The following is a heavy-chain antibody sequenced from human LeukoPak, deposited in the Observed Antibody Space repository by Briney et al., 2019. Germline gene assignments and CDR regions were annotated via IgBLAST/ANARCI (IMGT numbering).Heavy chain of an antibody. J-gene: IGHJ3*02. CDR3: ARGELVPVGAFDI. CDR1: GGSISSGGYS. Sequence: PSETLSLTCAVSGGSISSGGYSWSWIRQPPGKGLEWIGYIYHSGSTYYNPSLKSRVTISVDRSKNQFSLKLSSVTAADTAVYYCARGELVPVGAFDIWGQGTMVTVSS. CDR2: IYHSGST. D-gene: IGHD3-10*01. V-gene: IGHV4-30-2*01.